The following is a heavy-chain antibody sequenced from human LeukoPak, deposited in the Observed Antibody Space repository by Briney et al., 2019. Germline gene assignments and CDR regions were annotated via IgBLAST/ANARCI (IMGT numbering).Heavy chain of an antibody. CDR2: ISSSSSYI. CDR1: GFSFNSYS. CDR3: TRDHITSWQIDF. V-gene: IGHV3-21*04. Sequence: GGSLRLSCAASGFSFNSYSMNWVRQAPGKGLEWVSFISSSSSYIYYADSVKGRFTISRDNAKNSLYLQMNSLRVEDTAVYYCTRDHITSWQIDFWGQGTMVTVSS. J-gene: IGHJ4*02. D-gene: IGHD2-2*01.